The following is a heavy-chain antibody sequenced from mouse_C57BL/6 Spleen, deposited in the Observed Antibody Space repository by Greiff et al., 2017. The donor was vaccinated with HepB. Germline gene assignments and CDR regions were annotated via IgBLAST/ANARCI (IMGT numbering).Heavy chain of an antibody. V-gene: IGHV1-81*01. J-gene: IGHJ3*01. D-gene: IGHD2-4*01. Sequence: VQLQQSGAELARPGASVKLSCKASGYTFTSYGISWVKQRTGQGLEWIGEIYPSSGNTYYNEKFKGKATLTADKSSSTAYMELRSLTSEDSAVYFCAYYDGFAYWGQGTLVTVSA. CDR3: AYYDGFAY. CDR1: GYTFTSYG. CDR2: IYPSSGNT.